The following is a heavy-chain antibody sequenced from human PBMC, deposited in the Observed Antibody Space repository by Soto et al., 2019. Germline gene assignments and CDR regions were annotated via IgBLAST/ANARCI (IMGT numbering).Heavy chain of an antibody. J-gene: IGHJ4*02. D-gene: IGHD3-3*01. CDR2: ISYDGSNK. CDR1: GFTFSSYG. CDR3: ANGVRFLEWLFDY. V-gene: IGHV3-30*18. Sequence: PGGSLRLSCAASGFTFSSYGMHWVGQAPGKGLEWVADISYDGSNKYYADSVKGRFTISRDNSKNTLYLQMNSLRAEDTAVYYCANGVRFLEWLFDYWGQGTLGTVSS.